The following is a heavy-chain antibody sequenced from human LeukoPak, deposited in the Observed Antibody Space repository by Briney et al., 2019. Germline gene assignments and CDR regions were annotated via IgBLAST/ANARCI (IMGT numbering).Heavy chain of an antibody. Sequence: GGSLRLSCAASGFTFSSYGMHWVRQAPGKGLEWVAFIRYDGSNKYYADSVKGRFTISRDNSKNTLYLKMNSLRAEARAVYYCAKVWGYSREKNVFEIWGQGQWSPSLQ. J-gene: IGHJ3*02. CDR3: AKVWGYSREKNVFEI. D-gene: IGHD2-15*01. CDR2: IRYDGSNK. CDR1: GFTFSSYG. V-gene: IGHV3-30*02.